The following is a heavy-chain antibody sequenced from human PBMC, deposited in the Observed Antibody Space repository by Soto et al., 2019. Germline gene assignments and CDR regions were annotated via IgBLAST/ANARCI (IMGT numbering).Heavy chain of an antibody. J-gene: IGHJ5*02. D-gene: IGHD3-10*01. CDR1: GGSISSYY. V-gene: IGHV4-59*01. CDR2: IYYSGST. Sequence: SETLSLTCTVPGGSISSYYWSWIRQPPGKGLEWIGYIYYSGSTNYNPSLKSRVTISVDTSKNQFSLKLSSVTAADTAVYYCAREEVAYYDSGSYNWFDPWGQGILVTVSS. CDR3: AREEVAYYDSGSYNWFDP.